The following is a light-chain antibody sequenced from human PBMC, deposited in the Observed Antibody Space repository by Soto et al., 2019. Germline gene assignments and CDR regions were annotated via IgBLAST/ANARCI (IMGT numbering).Light chain of an antibody. CDR2: TVT. Sequence: QSALTQPRSVSGSPGQSVTISCTGTSSDIGGYNYVSWYQQHPGKAHKLMIYTVTKRPSGVPDRFSGSKSDNTASLTISWLQADDEADYYCCSYAGSSSYVFGTGTKVTVL. J-gene: IGLJ1*01. V-gene: IGLV2-11*01. CDR1: SSDIGGYNY. CDR3: CSYAGSSSYV.